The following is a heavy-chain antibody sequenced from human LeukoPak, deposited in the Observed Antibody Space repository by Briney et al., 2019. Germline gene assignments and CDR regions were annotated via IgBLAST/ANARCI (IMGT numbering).Heavy chain of an antibody. J-gene: IGHJ4*02. V-gene: IGHV3-11*04. CDR1: GFTFSDYY. Sequence: GGSLRLSCAASGFTFSDYYMSWIRQAPGKGLEWVSYISSSGSTIYYADSVKGRFTISRDNAKNSLYLQMNSLRAEDTAVYYCARIRYPDYYDSSGYYYVYFIDYWGQGTLVTVSS. CDR2: ISSSGSTI. D-gene: IGHD3-22*01. CDR3: ARIRYPDYYDSSGYYYVYFIDY.